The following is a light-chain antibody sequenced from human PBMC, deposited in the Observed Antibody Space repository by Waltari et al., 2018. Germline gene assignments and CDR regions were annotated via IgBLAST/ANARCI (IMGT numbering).Light chain of an antibody. CDR2: AAS. Sequence: LSCRARHSISKTLVWYQKKPGQAPRLLIYAASTSATGIPDMFSGSWSGTDFSLTISRLEPEDFAVYYCQHYLRLPVTFGQGTKVEIK. J-gene: IGKJ1*01. CDR1: HSISKT. CDR3: QHYLRLPVT. V-gene: IGKV3-20*01.